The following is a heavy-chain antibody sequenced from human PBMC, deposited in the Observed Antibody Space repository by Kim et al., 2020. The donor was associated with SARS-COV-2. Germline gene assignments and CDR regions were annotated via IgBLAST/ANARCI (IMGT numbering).Heavy chain of an antibody. CDR3: AKDRRAAGFFDY. V-gene: IGHV3-30*02. J-gene: IGHJ4*02. Sequence: YYADSVKGRFTISRDNSKNTLYLQMNSLRAEDTAVYYCAKDRRAAGFFDYWGQGTLVTVSS. D-gene: IGHD6-13*01.